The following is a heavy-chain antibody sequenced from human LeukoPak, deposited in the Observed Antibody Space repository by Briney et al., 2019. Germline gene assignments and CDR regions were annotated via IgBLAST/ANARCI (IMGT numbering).Heavy chain of an antibody. CDR1: GGSISSGSYY. J-gene: IGHJ4*02. D-gene: IGHD5-24*01. CDR3: ARLAKMTAINTYYFDY. CDR2: IYTSGST. Sequence: SETLSLTCTVSGGSISSGSYYWSWIRQPAGKGLEWIGRIYTSGSTNYNPSLKSRVTISVETSKNQFSLKLTSVTAADTAVYYCARLAKMTAINTYYFDYWGQGTLVTVSS. V-gene: IGHV4-61*02.